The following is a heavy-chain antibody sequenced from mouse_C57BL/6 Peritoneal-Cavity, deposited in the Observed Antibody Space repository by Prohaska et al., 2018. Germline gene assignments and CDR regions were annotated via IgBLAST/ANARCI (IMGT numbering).Heavy chain of an antibody. CDR2: T. V-gene: IGHV1-58*01. CDR3: ARDGATVVAKRDYAMDY. J-gene: IGHJ4*01. Sequence: TEYNEKFKGKATLTSDTSSSTAYMQHSSLTSEDSAIYFCARDGATVVAKRDYAMDYWGQGTSVTVSS. D-gene: IGHD1-1*01.